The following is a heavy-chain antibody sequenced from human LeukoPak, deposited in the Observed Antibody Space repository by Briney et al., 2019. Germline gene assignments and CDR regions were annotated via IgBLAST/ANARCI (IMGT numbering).Heavy chain of an antibody. D-gene: IGHD3-10*01. CDR2: INHSGST. J-gene: IGHJ5*02. Sequence: SETLSLTCAVYGGSFSGYYWSWIRQPPGKGLEWIGEINHSGSTNYNPSLKSRVTISVDTSKNRFSLKLSSVTAADTAVYYCARGSLYYYGSGDWFDPWGQGTLVTVSS. V-gene: IGHV4-34*01. CDR3: ARGSLYYYGSGDWFDP. CDR1: GGSFSGYY.